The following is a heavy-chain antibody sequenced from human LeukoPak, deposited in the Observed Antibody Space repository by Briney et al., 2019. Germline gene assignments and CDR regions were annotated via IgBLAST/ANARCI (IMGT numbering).Heavy chain of an antibody. CDR1: GITLSNYA. Sequence: SGGSLRLSCAVSGITLSNYAMWWVRQPPGRGLEWVAGISGSGGGTHYAASVKGRVTISRDNPKNTLYLPINTLPARDTAVYFCAKRGVVIRVILVGFQKEAYYFDSWGEGDLVSPSS. J-gene: IGHJ4*02. V-gene: IGHV3-23*01. CDR2: ISGSGGGT. CDR3: AKRGVVIRVILVGFQKEAYYFDS. D-gene: IGHD2-21*01.